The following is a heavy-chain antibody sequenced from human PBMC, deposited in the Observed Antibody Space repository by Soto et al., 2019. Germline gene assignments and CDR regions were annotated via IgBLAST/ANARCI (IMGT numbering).Heavy chain of an antibody. Sequence: ASVKVSCKASGYTFTSYDINWVRQATGQGLEWMGWMNPNSGNTGYAQKFQGRVTMTRNTSISTAYMELSSLRSDDTAVYYCARDTASGYDEDFDYWGQGNLVTVSS. CDR2: MNPNSGNT. CDR1: GYTFTSYD. V-gene: IGHV1-8*01. J-gene: IGHJ4*02. CDR3: ARDTASGYDEDFDY. D-gene: IGHD5-12*01.